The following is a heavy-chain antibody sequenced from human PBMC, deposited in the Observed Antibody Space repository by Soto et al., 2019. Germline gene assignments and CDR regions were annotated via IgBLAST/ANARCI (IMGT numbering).Heavy chain of an antibody. J-gene: IGHJ5*02. CDR1: GGSINSGGYY. D-gene: IGHD4-4*01. CDR2: IYYSGST. Sequence: SETLSLTCTVSGGSINSGGYYWSWIRQHPGKGLEWIGYIYYSGSTYYNPSLKSRVTISVDTSKNQFSLKLSSVTAADTAVYYCVRAPSPYSGNWFDPWGQGTLVTVSS. V-gene: IGHV4-31*03. CDR3: VRAPSPYSGNWFDP.